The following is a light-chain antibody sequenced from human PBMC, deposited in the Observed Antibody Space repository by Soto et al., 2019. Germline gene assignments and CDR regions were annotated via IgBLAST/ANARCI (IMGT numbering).Light chain of an antibody. CDR1: QDINND. Sequence: AIPMTQSPSSLSASLGDSVAITCRASQDINNDLAWYRHRPGTAPKLLIYAATALQSGVPLRVSGSGSGTDFTLTIRNLQPEDSATYYCLQDYSHPPTFGQGTRLEIK. CDR2: AAT. V-gene: IGKV1-6*01. J-gene: IGKJ2*01. CDR3: LQDYSHPPT.